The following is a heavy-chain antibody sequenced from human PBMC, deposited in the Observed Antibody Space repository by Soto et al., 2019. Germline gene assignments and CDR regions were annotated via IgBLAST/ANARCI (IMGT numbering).Heavy chain of an antibody. V-gene: IGHV1-18*03. D-gene: IGHD6-13*01. J-gene: IGHJ4*02. CDR3: ARDGRYSSSWSFRNFDY. CDR1: GYTFTSYG. CDR2: ISAYNGNT. Sequence: ASVKVSCKASGYTFTSYGISWVRQAPGQGLEWMGWISAYNGNTNYAQKLQGRVTMTTDTSTSTAYMELRSLRSDDMAVYYCARDGRYSSSWSFRNFDYWGQGTLVTVSS.